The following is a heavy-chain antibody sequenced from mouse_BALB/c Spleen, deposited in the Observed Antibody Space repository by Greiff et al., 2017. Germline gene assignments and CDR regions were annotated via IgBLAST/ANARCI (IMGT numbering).Heavy chain of an antibody. CDR2: IDPYNGGT. D-gene: IGHD2-1*01. Sequence: EVKLMESGPELVKPGASVKVSCKASGYAFTSYNMYWVKQSHGKSLEWIGYIDPYNGGTSYNQKFKGKATLTVDKSSSTAYMHLNSLTSEDSAVYYCARSGNYGIYYAMDYWGQGTSVTVSS. CDR1: GYAFTSYN. CDR3: ARSGNYGIYYAMDY. V-gene: IGHV1S135*01. J-gene: IGHJ4*01.